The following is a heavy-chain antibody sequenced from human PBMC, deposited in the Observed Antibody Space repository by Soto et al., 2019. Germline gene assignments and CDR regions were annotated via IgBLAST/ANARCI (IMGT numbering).Heavy chain of an antibody. CDR2: ISFDGSYE. Sequence: QVQLVESGGGVVQPGRSLRLSCAASGFTFGSYSIHWVRQAPGKGLEWVAVISFDGSYEYYADSVKGRFTISRDNSKNTLYLQMNSLGAEDTAVYYCARGAGITVASTYFDYWGQGTLVTVSS. CDR1: GFTFGSYS. D-gene: IGHD6-19*01. J-gene: IGHJ4*02. CDR3: ARGAGITVASTYFDY. V-gene: IGHV3-30-3*01.